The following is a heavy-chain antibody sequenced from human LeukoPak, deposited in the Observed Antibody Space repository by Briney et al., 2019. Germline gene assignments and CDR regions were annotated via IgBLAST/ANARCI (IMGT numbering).Heavy chain of an antibody. D-gene: IGHD6-13*01. J-gene: IGHJ4*02. CDR3: VASSWAYYFDY. CDR1: GFTFSSYD. V-gene: IGHV3-48*03. Sequence: GGSLRLSCAASGFTFSSYDMNWVRQAPGKGLEWVSYTSTGSNTIYYADSVKGRFTISRDNAKNSLYLQMNSLRVEDTAVYYCVASSWAYYFDYWGQGTLVTVSS. CDR2: TSTGSNTI.